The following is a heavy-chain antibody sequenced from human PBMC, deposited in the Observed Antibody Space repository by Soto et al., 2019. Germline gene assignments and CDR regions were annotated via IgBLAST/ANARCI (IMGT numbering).Heavy chain of an antibody. Sequence: EVQLVESGGALVQPGGPLTLSCAASGFTFSNYWMHWVRQAPGKGLVWVSRINPDGNTRSYADSVKGRFTISRDNAGNTLYLQMNSLRAEDTAVYYCARVGVGAYHFDDWGQGTVVTVSS. CDR1: GFTFSNYW. CDR3: ARVGVGAYHFDD. CDR2: INPDGNTR. D-gene: IGHD1-26*01. V-gene: IGHV3-74*01. J-gene: IGHJ4*02.